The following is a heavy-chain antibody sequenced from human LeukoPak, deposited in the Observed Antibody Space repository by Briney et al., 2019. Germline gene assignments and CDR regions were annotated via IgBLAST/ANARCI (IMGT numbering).Heavy chain of an antibody. V-gene: IGHV3-48*04. Sequence: PGGSLRLSCAASGFTFSTYSMNWVRQAPGKGLEWVSYISSSSSAISYADSVKGRFTISRDNAKNSLYLQMNSLRAEDTAVYYCARELHYGGNSSRGQGTLVTVSS. D-gene: IGHD4-23*01. CDR1: GFTFSTYS. CDR3: ARELHYGGNSS. J-gene: IGHJ4*02. CDR2: ISSSSSAI.